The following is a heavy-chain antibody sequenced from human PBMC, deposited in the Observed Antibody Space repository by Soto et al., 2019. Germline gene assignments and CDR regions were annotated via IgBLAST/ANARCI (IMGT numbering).Heavy chain of an antibody. CDR3: ARQLGALNY. CDR2: ISSGSSTI. J-gene: IGHJ4*02. D-gene: IGHD3-10*01. CDR1: GFIFSDYN. Sequence: EVQLVESGGGLVQPGGSLRLSCVASGFIFSDYNMNWVRQAPGKGLEWLSYISSGSSTIFYADSVKGRFTISRDNAKNSLYLQMNSLRVEDTAVYYCARQLGALNYWGQGTLVTVSS. V-gene: IGHV3-48*01.